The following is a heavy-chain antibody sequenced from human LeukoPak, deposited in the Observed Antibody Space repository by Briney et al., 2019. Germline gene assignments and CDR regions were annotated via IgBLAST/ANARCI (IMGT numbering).Heavy chain of an antibody. V-gene: IGHV3-66*01. Sequence: GGSLRLSCVVSGFTVSSNFMSWVRQAPGKGLEWVSVIYTTGTTSYADSVKGRFTISRDNSKNTLYLQMNSLRAEDTAVYYCARDLGMISYGGVIEHDGFDIWGQGTMVTVSS. CDR3: ARDLGMISYGGVIEHDGFDI. J-gene: IGHJ3*02. D-gene: IGHD3-16*02. CDR2: IYTTGTT. CDR1: GFTVSSNF.